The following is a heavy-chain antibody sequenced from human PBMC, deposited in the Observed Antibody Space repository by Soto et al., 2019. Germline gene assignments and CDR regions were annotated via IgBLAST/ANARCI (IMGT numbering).Heavy chain of an antibody. Sequence: CLRLSCAASGFTFDDYSMHWVRQAPGKGLEWVSGISWNSGSIGYADSVKGRFTISRDNAKNSLYLQMNSLRAEDTALYYCAKDIGGSNGGDYYYYYGMDVWGQGTTVTVSS. V-gene: IGHV3-9*01. CDR1: GFTFDDYS. J-gene: IGHJ6*02. D-gene: IGHD3-3*01. CDR2: ISWNSGSI. CDR3: AKDIGGSNGGDYYYYYGMDV.